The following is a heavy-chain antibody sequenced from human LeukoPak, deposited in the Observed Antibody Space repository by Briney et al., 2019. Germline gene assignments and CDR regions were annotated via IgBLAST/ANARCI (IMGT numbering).Heavy chain of an antibody. CDR3: ARVGTGSWYFDL. CDR2: INPAGGRI. D-gene: IGHD3-10*01. V-gene: IGHV3-74*01. J-gene: IGHJ2*01. Sequence: RINPAGGRISYADSVQGRFTISRDNAKNTVYLQMNSLRAEDTAVYYCARVGTGSWYFDLWGRGTLVTFSS.